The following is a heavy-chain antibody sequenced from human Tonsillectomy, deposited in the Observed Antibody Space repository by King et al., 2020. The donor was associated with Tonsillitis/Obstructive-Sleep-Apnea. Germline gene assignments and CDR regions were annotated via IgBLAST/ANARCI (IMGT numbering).Heavy chain of an antibody. V-gene: IGHV3-48*03. J-gene: IGHJ4*01. CDR3: ARVGYYYGSSGYPDPYDY. CDR2: ISSSGSTI. D-gene: IGHD3-22*01. Sequence: VQLVESGGGLVQPGGSLRLSCAASGFTFSSYEMNWVRQAPGKGLEWVSYISSSGSTIYYADSVTGRFTISRDNAKNSLYLQMNSLRAEDTAVYYCARVGYYYGSSGYPDPYDYWGQGTLVTVSS. CDR1: GFTFSSYE.